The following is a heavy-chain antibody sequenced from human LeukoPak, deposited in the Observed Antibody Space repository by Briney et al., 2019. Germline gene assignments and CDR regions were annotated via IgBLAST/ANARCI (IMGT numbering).Heavy chain of an antibody. CDR2: IYYSGST. J-gene: IGHJ4*02. CDR3: ARDGIAAGGSVGY. Sequence: PSETLSLTCTVSGGSISSGGYYWRWIRQHPGKGLEWIGYIYYSGSTYYNPSLKSRVTISVDTSKNQFSLKLSSVTAADTAVYYCARDGIAAGGSVGYWGQGTLVTVSS. D-gene: IGHD6-13*01. CDR1: GGSISSGGYY. V-gene: IGHV4-31*03.